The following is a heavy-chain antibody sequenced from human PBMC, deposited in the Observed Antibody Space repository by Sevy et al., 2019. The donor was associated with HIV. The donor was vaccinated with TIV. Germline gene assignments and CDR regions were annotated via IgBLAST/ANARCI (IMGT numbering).Heavy chain of an antibody. D-gene: IGHD1-1*01. Sequence: GGSLRLSCVASGFTFRSFSMHWVRQAPGRGLEWVAAIWYDGRTERYADSVQGRFTISRDNSKKTLYLQMNSLRDEDTAIYYCARDAARVIVPTAGFDSWGQGTLVTVSS. CDR2: IWYDGRTE. J-gene: IGHJ5*01. CDR1: GFTFRSFS. CDR3: ARDAARVIVPTAGFDS. V-gene: IGHV3-33*01.